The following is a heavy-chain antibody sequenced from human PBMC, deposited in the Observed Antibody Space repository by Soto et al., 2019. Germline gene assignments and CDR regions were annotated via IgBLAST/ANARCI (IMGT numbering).Heavy chain of an antibody. CDR3: ARSESIAAAGTLNWFDP. D-gene: IGHD6-13*01. V-gene: IGHV1-2*04. CDR2: INPNSGGT. CDR1: GYTFTSYD. Sequence: ASVKVSCKASGYTFTSYDINWVRQAPGQGLEWMGWINPNSGGTNYAQKFQGWVTMTRDTSISTAYMELSRLRSDDTAVYYCARSESIAAAGTLNWFDPWGQGTLVTVS. J-gene: IGHJ5*02.